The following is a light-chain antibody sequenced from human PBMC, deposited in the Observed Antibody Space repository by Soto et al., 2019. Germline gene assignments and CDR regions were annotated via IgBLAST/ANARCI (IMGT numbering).Light chain of an antibody. Sequence: QSVLTQPRSVSGSPGQSVTISCTGTSSDVGRYDYVSWYQQHPGKAPKLMIYDVSQRPSGVPDRFSGSKSGNTASLTISGLQAEDEANDYCCSYAGSYTFWVFGGGTKVTVL. V-gene: IGLV2-11*01. CDR1: SSDVGRYDY. CDR2: DVS. CDR3: CSYAGSYTFWV. J-gene: IGLJ3*02.